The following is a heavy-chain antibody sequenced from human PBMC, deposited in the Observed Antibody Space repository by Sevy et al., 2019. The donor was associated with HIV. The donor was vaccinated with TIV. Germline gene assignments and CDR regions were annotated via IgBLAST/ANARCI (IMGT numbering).Heavy chain of an antibody. J-gene: IGHJ6*02. CDR3: ARDHVKDGDLGDYYYYAMDV. CDR1: GFTFNDYY. CDR2: ISGSDTTM. V-gene: IGHV3-11*01. D-gene: IGHD4-17*01. Sequence: GGSLRLSCAASGFTFNDYYMSWIRQAPGKGLEWVSYISGSDTTMYYADSVKGRLSISTDNAKNSLYLQMHSVRAEDTCVYYCARDHVKDGDLGDYYYYAMDVWGQGTTVTVSS.